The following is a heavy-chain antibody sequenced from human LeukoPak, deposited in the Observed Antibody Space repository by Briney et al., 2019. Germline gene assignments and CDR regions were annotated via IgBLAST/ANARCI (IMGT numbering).Heavy chain of an antibody. J-gene: IGHJ6*03. V-gene: IGHV1-18*01. CDR2: ISAYNGNT. Sequence: ASVKVSCKASGYTFTSYGISWVRQAPGQGLEWMGWISAYNGNTSYAQKLQGRVTMTTDTSTSTAYMELRSLRSDDTAVYYCARDPSDTVYYYYMDVWGKGTTVTISS. D-gene: IGHD5-18*01. CDR1: GYTFTSYG. CDR3: ARDPSDTVYYYYMDV.